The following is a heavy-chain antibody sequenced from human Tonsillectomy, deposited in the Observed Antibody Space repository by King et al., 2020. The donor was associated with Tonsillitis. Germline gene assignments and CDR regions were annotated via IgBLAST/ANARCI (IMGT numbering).Heavy chain of an antibody. J-gene: IGHJ5*02. CDR3: AREVVGASTNWFDP. Sequence: QLQESGPGLVKPSETLSLTCTVSGGSISGYYWSWIRHPPGKGLEWIGYIYYTGSTNYNPSLKSRVTISLDTARNQFSLRLPSVTAADTAVYYWAREVVGASTNWFDPWGQGTLVTVSS. D-gene: IGHD2-15*01. CDR1: GGSISGYY. CDR2: IYYTGST. V-gene: IGHV4-59*01.